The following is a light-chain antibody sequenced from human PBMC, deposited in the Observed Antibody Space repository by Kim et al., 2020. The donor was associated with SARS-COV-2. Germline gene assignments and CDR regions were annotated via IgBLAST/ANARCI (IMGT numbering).Light chain of an antibody. V-gene: IGLV1-40*01. Sequence: QRVTISCTGSRSNIGAGYDPHWYQQLPGTAPKLLIHSNNNRPSGVPDRFSGSKSGTSASLAITGLQAEDEADYYCQSYDISLSGWVFGGGTQLTVL. J-gene: IGLJ3*02. CDR3: QSYDISLSGWV. CDR2: SNN. CDR1: RSNIGAGYD.